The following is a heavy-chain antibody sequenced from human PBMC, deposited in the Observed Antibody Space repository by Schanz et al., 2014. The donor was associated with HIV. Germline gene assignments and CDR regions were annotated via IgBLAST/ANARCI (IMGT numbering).Heavy chain of an antibody. V-gene: IGHV3-13*01. CDR1: GFIFSSYD. CDR3: ARAQQVVGDRYNYYAMDV. J-gene: IGHJ6*02. D-gene: IGHD6-6*01. Sequence: EVHLVNSGGGLVQPGGSLRLSCVASGFIFSSYDMHWVRQGTGEGPEWVSAIGTGGNTHYSGSVKGRFTISRENANNSLYLQMNNLRAGDTAVYFCARAQQVVGDRYNYYAMDVWGQGTTVTVSS. CDR2: IGTGGNT.